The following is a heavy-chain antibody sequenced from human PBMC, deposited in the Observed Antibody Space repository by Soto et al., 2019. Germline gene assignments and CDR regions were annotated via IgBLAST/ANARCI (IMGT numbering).Heavy chain of an antibody. Sequence: SETLSLTCTFSGYSISAYSWSWVRQPPGKGLEWIGNIHYNGNTKYNPSLKSRVSMSVDKSKNQFSLKLSSVTAADTAVYYCARGAYYGSGKLWWFDPWGQGTLVTVSS. J-gene: IGHJ5*02. V-gene: IGHV4-59*12. D-gene: IGHD3-10*01. CDR3: ARGAYYGSGKLWWFDP. CDR1: GYSISAYS. CDR2: IHYNGNT.